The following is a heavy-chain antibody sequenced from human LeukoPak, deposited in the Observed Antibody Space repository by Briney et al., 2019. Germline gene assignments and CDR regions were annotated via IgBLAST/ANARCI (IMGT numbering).Heavy chain of an antibody. CDR1: GGSFSGYY. V-gene: IGHV4-34*01. D-gene: IGHD6-13*01. Sequence: SETPSLTCAVYGGSFSGYYWSWIRQPPGKGLEWIGEINHSGSTNYNPSLKSRVTISVDTSKNQFSLKLSSVTAADTAVYYCARDPAAGTPFDYWGQGTLVTVSS. CDR3: ARDPAAGTPFDY. CDR2: INHSGST. J-gene: IGHJ4*02.